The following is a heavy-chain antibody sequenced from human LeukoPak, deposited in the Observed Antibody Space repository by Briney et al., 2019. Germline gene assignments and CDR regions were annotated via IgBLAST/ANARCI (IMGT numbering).Heavy chain of an antibody. CDR1: GFIFSSYE. Sequence: GGSLRLSCAASGFIFSSYEMNWVRQAPGKGLEWVSYISSSVSTIFYADSVKGRFTISRDNAKNSLYLQMNSLRVEDTAVYYCAREAYSSGWSIWDCWGQGTLVTVSS. V-gene: IGHV3-48*03. CDR2: ISSSVSTI. J-gene: IGHJ4*02. D-gene: IGHD6-19*01. CDR3: AREAYSSGWSIWDC.